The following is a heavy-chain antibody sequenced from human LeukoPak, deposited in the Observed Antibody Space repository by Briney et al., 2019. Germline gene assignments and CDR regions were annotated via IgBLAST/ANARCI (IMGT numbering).Heavy chain of an antibody. D-gene: IGHD2-2*01. CDR2: ISGSGGST. CDR3: AKGWIGYCSSTSCSFDY. Sequence: GGSLRLSCAASGFTFSSYAMSWVRQAPGKGLEWVSAISGSGGSTYYADSVKGRFTISRVNSKNTLYLQMNSLRAEDTAVYYCAKGWIGYCSSTSCSFDYWGQGTLVTVSS. V-gene: IGHV3-23*01. CDR1: GFTFSSYA. J-gene: IGHJ4*02.